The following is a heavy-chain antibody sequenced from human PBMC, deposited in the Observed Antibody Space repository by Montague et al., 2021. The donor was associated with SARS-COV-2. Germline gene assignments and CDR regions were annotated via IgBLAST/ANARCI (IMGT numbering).Heavy chain of an antibody. Sequence: SETLSLTCTVSGGSLNNYFWSWIRQPPGKGLEWVGYISHSGSTKYNPSLQSRVTISVDTARNQFSLKLLSVTAADTAFYYCARVGSSGPGEYWGQGILVSVSS. CDR2: ISHSGST. CDR3: ARVGSSGPGEY. J-gene: IGHJ4*02. V-gene: IGHV4-59*08. CDR1: GGSLNNYF. D-gene: IGHD3-22*01.